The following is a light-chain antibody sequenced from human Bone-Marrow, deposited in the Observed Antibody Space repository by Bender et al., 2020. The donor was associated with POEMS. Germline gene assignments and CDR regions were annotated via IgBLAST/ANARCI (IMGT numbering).Light chain of an antibody. CDR2: EVT. CDR3: CSYAGSSTYV. CDR1: STDVGSYNV. J-gene: IGLJ1*01. V-gene: IGLV2-23*02. Sequence: QSALTQPASVSGSPGQSITISCTGTSTDVGSYNVVSWYQQHPGKAPKLMISEVTKRPSGVSNRFSGSKSGNTASLTISGLQAEDEADYYCCSYAGSSTYVFGTGTKVTVL.